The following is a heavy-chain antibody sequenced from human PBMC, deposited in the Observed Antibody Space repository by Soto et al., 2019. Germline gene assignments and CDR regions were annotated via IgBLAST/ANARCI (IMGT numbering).Heavy chain of an antibody. CDR1: GFTFSSYA. D-gene: IGHD4-17*01. J-gene: IGHJ3*02. CDR2: ISYDGSNK. V-gene: IGHV3-30-3*01. CDR3: ARRYGDDDAFDI. Sequence: QVQLVESGGGVVQPGRSLRLSCAASGFTFSSYAMHWVRQAPGKGLEWVAVISYDGSNKYYADSVKGRFTISRDNSKNTLYLQMNSLRAEDTAVYYCARRYGDDDAFDIWGQGTMVTVSS.